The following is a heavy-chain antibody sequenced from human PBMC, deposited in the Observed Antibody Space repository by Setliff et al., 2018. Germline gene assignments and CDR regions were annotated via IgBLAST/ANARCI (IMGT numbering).Heavy chain of an antibody. CDR2: IRSDGNNE. CDR1: GFTFSSYG. D-gene: IGHD5-12*01. V-gene: IGHV3-30*02. J-gene: IGHJ1*01. CDR3: LKSRYDGSESFQH. Sequence: HPGGSLRLSCAASGFTFSSYGIHWVRQAPGKGLEWVTFIRSDGNNEYYADSVKGRFTFSRDNSINTLSLQMNSLRAEDTALYYCLKSRYDGSESFQHWGQGTLVTVSS.